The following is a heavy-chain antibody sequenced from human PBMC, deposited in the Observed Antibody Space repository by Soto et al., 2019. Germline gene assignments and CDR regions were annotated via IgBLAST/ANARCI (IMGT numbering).Heavy chain of an antibody. CDR3: AKDLSYGSYLFDY. J-gene: IGHJ4*02. Sequence: QVQLVESGGGVVQPGRSLRLSCAASGFTFSSYGMHWVRQAPGKGLEWVAVISYDGSNKYYADSVKGRITISRDNSKNTLYLQMNSLRAEDTAVYYCAKDLSYGSYLFDYWGQGTLVTVSS. CDR2: ISYDGSNK. CDR1: GFTFSSYG. V-gene: IGHV3-30*18. D-gene: IGHD1-26*01.